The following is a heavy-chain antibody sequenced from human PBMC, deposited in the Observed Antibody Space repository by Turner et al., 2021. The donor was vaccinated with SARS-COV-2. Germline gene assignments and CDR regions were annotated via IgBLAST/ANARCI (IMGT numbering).Heavy chain of an antibody. D-gene: IGHD3-10*01. CDR1: GNTFSTYA. CDR2: IIPIFGIA. J-gene: IGHJ4*02. Sequence: QVQLVQSGAEMTKPGSSVKVSCKASGNTFSTYASSWVRQAPGQGLEWMGGIIPIFGIANYAQKFQGRVTITADKSTSTAYMELSSLGSEDTAVYYCARINSGGFDYWGRGTLVTVSS. CDR3: ARINSGGFDY. V-gene: IGHV1-69*17.